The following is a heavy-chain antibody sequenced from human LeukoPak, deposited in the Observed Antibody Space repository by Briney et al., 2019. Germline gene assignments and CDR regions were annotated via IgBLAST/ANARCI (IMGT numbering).Heavy chain of an antibody. CDR3: ARDLTIFGVVEYFDL. CDR1: GGSISSYY. Sequence: PSETLSLTCTVSGGSISSYYWSWIRQPPGKGLEWIGYIYYSGSTNYNPSLKSRVTISVDTSKNQFSLKLSSVTAADMAVYYCARDLTIFGVVEYFDLWGRGTLVTVSS. CDR2: IYYSGST. V-gene: IGHV4-59*01. J-gene: IGHJ2*01. D-gene: IGHD3-3*01.